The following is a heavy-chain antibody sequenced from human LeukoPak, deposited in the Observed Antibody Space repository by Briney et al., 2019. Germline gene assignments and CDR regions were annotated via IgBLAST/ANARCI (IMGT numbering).Heavy chain of an antibody. Sequence: PSETLSLTCTVSGGSVSSYYWSWIRQPPGKGLEWIGYIYYSESTNYNPSLKSRVTISVDTSKNQFSLKLSSVTAADTAVYYCARERFNSVYSTYNWFDPWGQGTLVTVSS. D-gene: IGHD4-11*01. CDR1: GGSVSSYY. CDR2: IYYSEST. V-gene: IGHV4-59*02. CDR3: ARERFNSVYSTYNWFDP. J-gene: IGHJ5*02.